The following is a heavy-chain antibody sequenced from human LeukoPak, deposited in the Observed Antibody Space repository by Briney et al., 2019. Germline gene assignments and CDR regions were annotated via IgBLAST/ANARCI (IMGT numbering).Heavy chain of an antibody. CDR3: ARGWGSGAFDI. CDR2: IIPIFGIA. Sequence: SVKVSCKASGGTFSSYAISWVRQAPGQGPEWMGRIIPIFGIANYAQKFQGRVTITANKSTSTAYMELSSLRSEDTAVYYCARGWGSGAFDIWGQGTMVTVSS. V-gene: IGHV1-69*04. CDR1: GGTFSSYA. D-gene: IGHD3-16*01. J-gene: IGHJ3*02.